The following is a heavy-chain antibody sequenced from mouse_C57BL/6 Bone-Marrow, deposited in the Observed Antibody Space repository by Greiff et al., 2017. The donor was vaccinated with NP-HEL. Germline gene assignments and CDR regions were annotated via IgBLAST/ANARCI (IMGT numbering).Heavy chain of an antibody. CDR1: GYTFTSYG. J-gene: IGHJ1*03. V-gene: IGHV1-81*01. CDR2: IYPRSGNT. D-gene: IGHD1-1*01. Sequence: QVQLKQSGAELARPGASVKLSCKASGYTFTSYGISWVKQRTGQGLEWIGEIYPRSGNTYYNEKFKGKATLTADKSSSTAYMELRSLTSEDSAVYFCEGFYYVGSSPCDFDVWGTGTTVTGAS. CDR3: EGFYYVGSSPCDFDV.